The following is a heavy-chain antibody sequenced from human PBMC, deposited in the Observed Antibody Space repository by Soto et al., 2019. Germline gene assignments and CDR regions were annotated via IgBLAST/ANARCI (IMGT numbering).Heavy chain of an antibody. CDR3: ARDGWELLRGAGFDY. Sequence: QVQLVESGGGVVQPGRSLRLSCAASGFTFSSYGMHWVRQAPGKGLEWVAVIWYDGSNKYYADSVKGRFTISRDNSKNTLYLQMNSLRAEDTAVYYCARDGWELLRGAGFDYWGQGTLVTVSS. J-gene: IGHJ4*02. D-gene: IGHD1-26*01. CDR1: GFTFSSYG. V-gene: IGHV3-33*01. CDR2: IWYDGSNK.